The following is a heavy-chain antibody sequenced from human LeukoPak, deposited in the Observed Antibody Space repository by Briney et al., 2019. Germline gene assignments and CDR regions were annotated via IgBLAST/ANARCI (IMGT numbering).Heavy chain of an antibody. J-gene: IGHJ4*02. CDR1: GFTFSNYG. V-gene: IGHV3-33*01. Sequence: PGGSLRLSCVASGFTFSNYGMHWVRQAPGKGLEWVAVIWYDGSNEYYADSVKGRLTISRDISKNTLYLQMNSLRADDTAVYYCARDLYDFYSGYCFHSWGQGTLVTVSS. D-gene: IGHD3-3*01. CDR2: IWYDGSNE. CDR3: ARDLYDFYSGYCFHS.